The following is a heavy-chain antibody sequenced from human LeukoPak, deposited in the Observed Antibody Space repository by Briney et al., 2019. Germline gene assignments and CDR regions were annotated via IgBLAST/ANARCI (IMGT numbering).Heavy chain of an antibody. CDR1: GFTFSDYH. V-gene: IGHV3-11*06. CDR3: ARGGADYVIGY. CDR2: ISSSSSYT. J-gene: IGHJ4*02. D-gene: IGHD4-17*01. Sequence: PGGSLRLSCAASGFTFSDYHMSWIRQAPGKGLEWISFISSSSSYTNYADSVKGRFTISRDNTKNSLYLQMNNLRAEDTAVYYCARGGADYVIGYWGQGTLVTVSS.